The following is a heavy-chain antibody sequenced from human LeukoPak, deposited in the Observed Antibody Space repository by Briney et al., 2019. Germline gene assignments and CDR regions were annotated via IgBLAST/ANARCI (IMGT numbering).Heavy chain of an antibody. V-gene: IGHV4-39*07. J-gene: IGHJ5*02. CDR1: GGSISSSSYY. D-gene: IGHD6-13*01. CDR2: IYYSGST. Sequence: PSETLSLTCTVSGGSISSSSYYWGWIRQPPGKGLEWIGSIYYSGSTYYNPFLKSRVTISVDTSKNQFSLKLSSVAAADTAVYYCASSRSWYNWFDPWGQGTLVTVSS. CDR3: ASSRSWYNWFDP.